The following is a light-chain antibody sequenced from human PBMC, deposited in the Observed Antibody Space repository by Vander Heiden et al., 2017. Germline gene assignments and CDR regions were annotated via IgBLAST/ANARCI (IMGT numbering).Light chain of an antibody. Sequence: SYQLPQPPSASASPGQTASITCSGDKLGNKYACWYQQKPGQSPVLVIYQDNKRPSGIPERFSGSNSGNTATLTISGTQAMDEADYYCQAWDSSTVVFGGGTKLTVL. V-gene: IGLV3-1*01. CDR2: QDN. CDR1: KLGNKY. J-gene: IGLJ2*01. CDR3: QAWDSSTVV.